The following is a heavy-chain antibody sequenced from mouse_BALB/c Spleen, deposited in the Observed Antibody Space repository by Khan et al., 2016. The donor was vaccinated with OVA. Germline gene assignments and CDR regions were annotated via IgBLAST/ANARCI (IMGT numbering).Heavy chain of an antibody. Sequence: EVQLVESGGDLVKPEGSLKLSCAASGFTFSTYGMSWVRQTPDKRLEWVATISSGGSYTYYPDSVQGRFTISRDYAKNTLYLQMSSLKSEDTAMFYCARRAYYYDSEGFAYWGQGTLVTVSA. CDR2: ISSGGSYT. J-gene: IGHJ3*01. CDR3: ARRAYYYDSEGFAY. CDR1: GFTFSTYG. D-gene: IGHD1-1*01. V-gene: IGHV5-6*01.